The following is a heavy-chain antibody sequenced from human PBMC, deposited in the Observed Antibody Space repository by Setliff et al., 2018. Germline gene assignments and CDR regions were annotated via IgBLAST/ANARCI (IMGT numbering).Heavy chain of an antibody. CDR2: MNPNSGNT. D-gene: IGHD3-22*01. J-gene: IGHJ4*02. CDR3: ARAGYDSSGYYYEGGTY. V-gene: IGHV1-8*01. CDR1: GYTFSSYD. Sequence: GASVKVSCKASGYTFSSYDINWVRQATGQGLEWMGWMNPNSGNTAYAQKFQGRVTMTRNSSISTAYMELRTLRSEDTAVYYCARAGYDSSGYYYEGGTYWGQGTLVTVSS.